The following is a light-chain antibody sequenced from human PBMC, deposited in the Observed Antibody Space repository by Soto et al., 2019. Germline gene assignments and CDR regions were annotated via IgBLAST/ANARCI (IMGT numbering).Light chain of an antibody. CDR2: VAS. J-gene: IGKJ1*01. Sequence: DIQLTQSPSFLSASVGDRVTVTCRASQGIGNYLAWYQQKPGKAPKLLIYVASTLQRGVPPRFSGSGSGTDFTLTISCLQSEDFATYYCQQYYSYPRTFGQGTKVEIK. CDR1: QGIGNY. CDR3: QQYYSYPRT. V-gene: IGKV1-9*01.